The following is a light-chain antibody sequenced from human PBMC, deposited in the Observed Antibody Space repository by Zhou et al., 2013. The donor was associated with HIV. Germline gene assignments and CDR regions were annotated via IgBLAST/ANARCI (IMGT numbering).Light chain of an antibody. J-gene: IGKJ3*01. Sequence: DIQMTQSPSSLSASVGDTVIITCRASQSVDNFLNWYQQKPGQAPKILMYAVSSLRSGVPARFSGSGSGTLFTLTINNLQPEDFATYYCQQSFSSSTFGPGTKVDSK. V-gene: IGKV1-39*01. CDR2: AVS. CDR3: QQSFSSST. CDR1: QSVDNF.